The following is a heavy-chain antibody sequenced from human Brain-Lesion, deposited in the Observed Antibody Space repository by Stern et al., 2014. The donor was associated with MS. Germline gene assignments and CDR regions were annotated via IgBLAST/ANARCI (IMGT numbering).Heavy chain of an antibody. J-gene: IGHJ5*02. Sequence: QVQLVESGPGLVKPSETLSLTCTVAGGSVSSTSYAWAWIRQPPGKGLEWIGTIYYSGNTYYSPSLKRRLTISLDTSKNQFSLRRGCGTAADTAVYYCAGEEDIRYCSGGSCTGNWFDPWGQGTLVTVSS. CDR2: IYYSGNT. D-gene: IGHD2-15*01. CDR1: GGSVSSTSYA. V-gene: IGHV4-39*01. CDR3: AGEEDIRYCSGGSCTGNWFDP.